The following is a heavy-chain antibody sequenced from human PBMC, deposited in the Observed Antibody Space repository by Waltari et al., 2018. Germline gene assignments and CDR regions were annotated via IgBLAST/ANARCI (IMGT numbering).Heavy chain of an antibody. CDR1: GFTFSSYA. D-gene: IGHD1-26*01. CDR2: ISYDGSNK. J-gene: IGHJ4*02. Sequence: QVQLVESGGGVVQPGRSLRLSCAASGFTFSSYAMHWVRQAPGKGLEWVAVISYDGSNKYYADTVKGRFTISRDNSKNTLYLQMNSLRAEDTAVYYCARDQWELHYFDYWGQGTLVTVSS. CDR3: ARDQWELHYFDY. V-gene: IGHV3-30-3*01.